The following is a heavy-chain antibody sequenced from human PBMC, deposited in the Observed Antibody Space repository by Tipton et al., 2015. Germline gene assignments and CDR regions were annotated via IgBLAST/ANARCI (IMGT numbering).Heavy chain of an antibody. CDR1: GYTFTSYG. CDR2: ISAYNGNT. V-gene: IGHV1-18*01. Sequence: QSGAEVKKPGASVKVSCKASGYTFTSYGISWVRQAPGQGLEWMGWISAYNGNTNYAQKFQGRVTMTRDASISTAYMELSRLRSDDTAVYYCAGSGLPQGLRLGYWGQGTLVTVSS. D-gene: IGHD5-12*01. CDR3: AGSGLPQGLRLGY. J-gene: IGHJ4*02.